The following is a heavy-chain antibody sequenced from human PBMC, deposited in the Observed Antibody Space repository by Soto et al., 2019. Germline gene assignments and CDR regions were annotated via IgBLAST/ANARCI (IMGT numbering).Heavy chain of an antibody. CDR3: ARLRVGVGATEDY. CDR1: GGSFSGYY. Sequence: PSETLSLTCAVYGGSFSGYYWSWIRQPPGKGLEWIGYIYYSVSTNYNPSLESRITISVDTSKSQFSLTLTSVTAADTAVYYCARLRVGVGATEDYWGQGTLVTV. J-gene: IGHJ4*02. D-gene: IGHD1-26*01. V-gene: IGHV4-59*08. CDR2: IYYSVST.